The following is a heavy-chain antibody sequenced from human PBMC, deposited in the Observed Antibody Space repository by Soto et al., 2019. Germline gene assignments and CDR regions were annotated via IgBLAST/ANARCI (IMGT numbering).Heavy chain of an antibody. Sequence: EVQLVESGGGLVQPGGSLRLSCAASGLTFSSYSMNWVRQAPGKGLEWVSYISSSSSTIYYADSVKGRFTISRDNAKNSLYLQMNSLRAEDTAVYYCAREGGVGYGEFDYWGQGTLVTVSS. CDR3: AREGGVGYGEFDY. V-gene: IGHV3-48*01. CDR1: GLTFSSYS. D-gene: IGHD3-3*01. CDR2: ISSSSSTI. J-gene: IGHJ4*02.